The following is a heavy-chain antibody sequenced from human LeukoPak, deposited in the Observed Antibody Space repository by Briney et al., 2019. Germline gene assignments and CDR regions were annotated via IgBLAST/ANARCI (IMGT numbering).Heavy chain of an antibody. V-gene: IGHV4-34*01. CDR3: ARDGIGAGGKYYYYGMDV. Sequence: PSETLSLTCAVSSASFSGYYWSWIRQPPGKGLEWIGEINHSGSSNCNPSLNSRVTISVDTSKNQFSLNLTSVTAADTAVYYCARDGIGAGGKYYYYGMDVWGQGTTVTVSS. CDR2: INHSGSS. CDR1: SASFSGYY. D-gene: IGHD6-13*01. J-gene: IGHJ6*02.